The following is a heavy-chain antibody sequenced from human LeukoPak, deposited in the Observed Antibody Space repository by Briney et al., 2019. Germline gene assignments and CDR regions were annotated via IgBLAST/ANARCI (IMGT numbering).Heavy chain of an antibody. CDR3: TSPGYSSGWYYGSDY. J-gene: IGHJ4*02. V-gene: IGHV3-73*01. Sequence: GGSLRLSCAASGFTFSGSAMHWVRQASGKGLEWVGRIRSKANSYATAYAASVKGRFTISRDDSKNTAYLQMYSLKTEDTAVYYCTSPGYSSGWYYGSDYWGQGTLVTVSS. CDR2: IRSKANSYAT. D-gene: IGHD6-19*01. CDR1: GFTFSGSA.